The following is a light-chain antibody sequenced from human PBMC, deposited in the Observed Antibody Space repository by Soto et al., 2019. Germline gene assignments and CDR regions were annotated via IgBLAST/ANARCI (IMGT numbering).Light chain of an antibody. Sequence: DIPLTPSPSTLSSSVGDIVTITCRASQSISSWLAWYQQKPGKAPKLLIYDASSLESGVPSRFSGSGSGTEFTLTISSLQPDDFATYYCQQYNSYPWTFGQGTKVDIK. V-gene: IGKV1-5*01. J-gene: IGKJ1*01. CDR1: QSISSW. CDR3: QQYNSYPWT. CDR2: DAS.